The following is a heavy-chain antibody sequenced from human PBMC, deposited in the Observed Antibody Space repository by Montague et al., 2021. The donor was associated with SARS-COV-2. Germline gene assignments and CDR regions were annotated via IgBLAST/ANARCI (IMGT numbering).Heavy chain of an antibody. CDR2: IYYSGST. CDR3: ARAPFMITFGGVITRLRGYYFDD. CDR1: GGSISSSSYY. D-gene: IGHD3-16*01. Sequence: SETRSLTCTVSGGSISSSSYYWGWIRQPSGKGLEWIGSIYYSGSTYYNPSLKSRVTISVDTSKNQFSLKLSSVTAADTAVYYCARAPFMITFGGVITRLRGYYFDDWGQGTLVTVSS. V-gene: IGHV4-39*07. J-gene: IGHJ4*02.